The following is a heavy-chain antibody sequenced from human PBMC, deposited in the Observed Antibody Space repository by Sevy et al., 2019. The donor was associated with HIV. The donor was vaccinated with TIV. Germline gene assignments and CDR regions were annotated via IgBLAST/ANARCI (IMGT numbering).Heavy chain of an antibody. CDR1: GGSISSYY. D-gene: IGHD6-13*01. Sequence: KQSHTLSLTCTVSGGSISSYYWSWIRQPAGKGLEWIGRIYTSGSTNYNPSLKSRVTMSVDTSKNQFSLKLSSVTAADTAVYYCARGVRRSPGNWFDPWGQGTLVTVSS. J-gene: IGHJ5*02. CDR2: IYTSGST. V-gene: IGHV4-4*07. CDR3: ARGVRRSPGNWFDP.